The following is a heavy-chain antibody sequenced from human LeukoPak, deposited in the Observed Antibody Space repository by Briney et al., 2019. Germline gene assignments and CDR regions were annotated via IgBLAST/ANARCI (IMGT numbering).Heavy chain of an antibody. D-gene: IGHD2-2*01. CDR3: ARGEGDIVVVPGHNWFDR. CDR2: INPNSGGT. CDR1: GYTFTGYY. J-gene: IGHJ5*02. Sequence: ASVKVSCKASGYTFTGYYMHWVRQAPGQGLEWMGWINPNSGGTNYAQKFQGRVTMTRDTSISTAYLQMSSLRSDDTPVYYCARGEGDIVVVPGHNWFDRWGQGTLVTVSS. V-gene: IGHV1-2*02.